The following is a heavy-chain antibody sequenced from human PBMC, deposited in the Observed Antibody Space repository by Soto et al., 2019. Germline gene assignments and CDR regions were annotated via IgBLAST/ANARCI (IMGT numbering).Heavy chain of an antibody. V-gene: IGHV1-69*08. J-gene: IGHJ2*01. CDR2: IIPALGTA. D-gene: IGHD4-17*01. CDR1: GGTFSSHT. Sequence: QDQLVQSGAEVKKPGSSVKVSCKASGGTFSSHTFSWVRQAPGQGLEWMGRIIPALGTATYAQKFQGRVTIPADESATTVYLELNSLRSEDTAVYYWVRPDFGDYWYFDLLGCGIRVTVSS. CDR3: VRPDFGDYWYFDL.